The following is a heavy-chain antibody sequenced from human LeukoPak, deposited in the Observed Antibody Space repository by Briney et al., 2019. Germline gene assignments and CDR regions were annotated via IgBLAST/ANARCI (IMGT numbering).Heavy chain of an antibody. J-gene: IGHJ3*02. D-gene: IGHD4-17*01. CDR3: ARDDYGDDLGAFDI. CDR2: IYSGGST. V-gene: IGHV3-53*01. CDR1: GFTVSSNY. Sequence: GGSLRLSCAASGFTVSSNYMSWVRQAPGKGLEWVSVIYSGGSTYYADSVKGRFTISRDNSKNTLYLQMNSLRAEDTAVYYCARDDYGDDLGAFDIWGQGTMVTVSS.